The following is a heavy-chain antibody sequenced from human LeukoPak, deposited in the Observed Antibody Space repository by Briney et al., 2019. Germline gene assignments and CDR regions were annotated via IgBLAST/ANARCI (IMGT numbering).Heavy chain of an antibody. D-gene: IGHD3-16*01. Sequence: PSETLSLTCTVSGGSISSYYWSWIRQPPGKGLVWIGYIYYSGSTNYNPSLKSRVTISVDTSKNQFSLKLSSVTAADTAVYYCARVGDFYDAFDTWGQGTMVTVSS. CDR1: GGSISSYY. CDR2: IYYSGST. V-gene: IGHV4-59*01. CDR3: ARVGDFYDAFDT. J-gene: IGHJ3*02.